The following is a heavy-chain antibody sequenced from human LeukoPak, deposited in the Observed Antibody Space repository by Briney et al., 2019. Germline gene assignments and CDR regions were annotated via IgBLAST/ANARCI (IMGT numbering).Heavy chain of an antibody. J-gene: IGHJ4*02. V-gene: IGHV4-39*07. D-gene: IGHD6-13*01. CDR2: IYYSGST. Sequence: KPSETLSLTCTVSGGSISSSSYYWGWIRQPPGKGLEWIGSIYYSGSTYYNPSLKSRVTISVDTSKNQFSLKLNSVTAADTAVYYCARDHNSWSTYFFDYWGQGTLVTVSS. CDR3: ARDHNSWSTYFFDY. CDR1: GGSISSSSYY.